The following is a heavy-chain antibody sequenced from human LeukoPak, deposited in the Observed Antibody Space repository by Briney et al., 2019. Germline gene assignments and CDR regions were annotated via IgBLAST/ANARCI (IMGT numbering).Heavy chain of an antibody. CDR1: GFTFNSYS. Sequence: AGGSLRLSCAASGFTFNSYSMNWVRQAPGKGLEWVSYISSSKSYIYYADSVKGRFTISRDNAKNSLYLQMNSLRAEDTAVYYCAREGSYSSLPYYFDYWGQGTLVTVPS. V-gene: IGHV3-21*01. CDR3: AREGSYSSLPYYFDY. J-gene: IGHJ4*02. D-gene: IGHD6-6*01. CDR2: ISSSKSYI.